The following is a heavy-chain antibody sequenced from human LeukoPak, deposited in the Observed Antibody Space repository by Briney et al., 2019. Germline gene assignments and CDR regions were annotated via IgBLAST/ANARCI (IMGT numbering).Heavy chain of an antibody. Sequence: GESLKISCKGSGYSFTSYWIGWVRQMPGKGLEWMGIIYPGDSDTRYSPSFQGQVTISADKSISTAYLQWSSLKASDTAMYYCARQVRGITMVRGAYNWFDPWGQGTLVTVSS. D-gene: IGHD3-10*01. CDR2: IYPGDSDT. V-gene: IGHV5-51*01. J-gene: IGHJ5*02. CDR1: GYSFTSYW. CDR3: ARQVRGITMVRGAYNWFDP.